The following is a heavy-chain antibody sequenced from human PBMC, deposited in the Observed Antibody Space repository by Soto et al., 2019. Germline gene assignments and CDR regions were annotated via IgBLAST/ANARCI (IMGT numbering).Heavy chain of an antibody. J-gene: IGHJ4*02. Sequence: SETLSLTCTVSGGSISSYYWSWIRQPPGKGLEWIGYIYYSRSTTYNPSLKSRVTISVDTSKNQFSLKLSSVTAADTAVYYCARASPTDKYYYDSSGFLTPYYFDYWGQGTLVTVSS. CDR2: IYYSRST. V-gene: IGHV4-59*01. CDR1: GGSISSYY. D-gene: IGHD3-22*01. CDR3: ARASPTDKYYYDSSGFLTPYYFDY.